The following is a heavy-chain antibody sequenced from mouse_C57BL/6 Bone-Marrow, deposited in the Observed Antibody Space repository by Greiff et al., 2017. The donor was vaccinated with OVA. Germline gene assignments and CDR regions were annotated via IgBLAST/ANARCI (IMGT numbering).Heavy chain of an antibody. Sequence: QVQLKQSGAELVKPGASVKLSCKASGYTFTSYWMQWVKQRPGQGLEWIGEIDPSDSYTNYNQKFKGKATLTVDTSSSTAYMQLSSLTSEDSAVYYCARWGYYYGSSYHYWGQGTTLTVSS. CDR2: IDPSDSYT. CDR1: GYTFTSYW. D-gene: IGHD1-1*01. V-gene: IGHV1-50*01. CDR3: ARWGYYYGSSYHY. J-gene: IGHJ2*01.